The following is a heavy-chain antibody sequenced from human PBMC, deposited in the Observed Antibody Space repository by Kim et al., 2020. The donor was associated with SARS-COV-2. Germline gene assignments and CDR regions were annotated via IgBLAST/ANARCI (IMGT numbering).Heavy chain of an antibody. CDR2: IIPIFGTA. J-gene: IGHJ4*02. CDR3: GIGLEGVPPDY. Sequence: SVKVSCKASGGTFSSYAISWVRQAPGQGLEWMGGIIPIFGTANYAQKFQGRVTITADESTSTAYMELSSLRSEDTAVYYCGIGLEGVPPDYWGQGTLVTVSS. V-gene: IGHV1-69*13. CDR1: GGTFSSYA. D-gene: IGHD1-1*01.